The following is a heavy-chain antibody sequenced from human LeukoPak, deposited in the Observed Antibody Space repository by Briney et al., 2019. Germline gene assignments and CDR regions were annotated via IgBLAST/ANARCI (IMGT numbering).Heavy chain of an antibody. J-gene: IGHJ4*02. D-gene: IGHD6-19*01. CDR3: VKDSGIAVGPHPIDY. V-gene: IGHV3-30*18. CDR1: GFTFSSYG. CDR2: ISYDGSNK. Sequence: TGGSLRLSCAASGFTFSSYGMHWVRQAPGKGLEWVAVISYDGSNKYYADSVKGRFTISRDNSKNTLYLQMNSLRAEDTAVYYCVKDSGIAVGPHPIDYWGQGTLVTVSS.